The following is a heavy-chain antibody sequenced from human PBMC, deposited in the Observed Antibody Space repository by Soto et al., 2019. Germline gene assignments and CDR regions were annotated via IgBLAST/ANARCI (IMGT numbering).Heavy chain of an antibody. CDR2: IWYDGSNK. V-gene: IGHV3-33*01. D-gene: IGHD2-15*01. J-gene: IGHJ6*03. CDR1: GFNFSSYG. CDR3: ARALPNIVVVVAATRAVGMDV. Sequence: PGGSLRLSCAASGFNFSSYGMHWVRQATGKGLEWVAVIWYDGSNKYYADSVKGRFTISRDNSKNTLYLQMNSLRAEDTAVYYCARALPNIVVVVAATRAVGMDVWGKGTTVTVSS.